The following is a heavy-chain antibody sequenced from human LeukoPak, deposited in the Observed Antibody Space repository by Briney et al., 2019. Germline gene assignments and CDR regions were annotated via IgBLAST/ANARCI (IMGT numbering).Heavy chain of an antibody. J-gene: IGHJ4*02. CDR1: GGSFSGYY. Sequence: SETLSLTCAVYGGSFSGYYWSWIRQPPGKGLEWLGEINHSGSTNYNPSLKSRVTISVDTSKNQFSLKLSSVTAADTAVYYCARAGLPNTDFDYWGQGTLVTVSS. D-gene: IGHD3-16*01. CDR2: INHSGST. CDR3: ARAGLPNTDFDY. V-gene: IGHV4-34*01.